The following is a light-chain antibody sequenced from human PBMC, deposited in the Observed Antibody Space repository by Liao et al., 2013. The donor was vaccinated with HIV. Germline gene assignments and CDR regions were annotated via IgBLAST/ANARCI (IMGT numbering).Light chain of an antibody. CDR1: KLAHRY. J-gene: IGLJ1*01. Sequence: SYELTQAPSVSVPPGQTASITCSGEKLAHRYTCWYQQKPGQSPVVVISQDSKRPSGIPERFSGGTNSGNTATLTISGTQALDEADYYCQSWDSSTNYVFGTGTQVTVL. V-gene: IGLV3-1*01. CDR3: QSWDSSTNYV. CDR2: QDS.